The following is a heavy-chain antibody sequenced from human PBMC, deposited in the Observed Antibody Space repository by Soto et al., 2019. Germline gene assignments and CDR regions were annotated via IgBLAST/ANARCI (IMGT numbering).Heavy chain of an antibody. D-gene: IGHD6-19*01. V-gene: IGHV3-33*01. CDR2: IWYDGSNK. Sequence: QVQLVESGGGVVQPGRSLRLSCAASGFTFSSYGMHWVRQAPGKGLEWVAVIWYDGSNKYYADSVKGRFTISRDNSKNTLYLQMNSLRAEDTAVYYCARYPSGWHYYYYGMDVWGQGTTVTVSS. J-gene: IGHJ6*02. CDR1: GFTFSSYG. CDR3: ARYPSGWHYYYYGMDV.